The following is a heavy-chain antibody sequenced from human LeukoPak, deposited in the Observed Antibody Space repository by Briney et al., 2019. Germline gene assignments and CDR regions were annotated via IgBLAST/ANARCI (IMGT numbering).Heavy chain of an antibody. J-gene: IGHJ4*02. CDR3: ARDGAITGTTSGY. Sequence: GGSLRLSCEASGFTFSTYWMSWVRQAPGKGLEWVANIKQDGSEKYYVDSVKGRFTISRDNAKNSLYLQMNSLRAEDTAVYYCARDGAITGTTSGYWGQGTLVTVSS. CDR1: GFTFSTYW. D-gene: IGHD1-20*01. CDR2: IKQDGSEK. V-gene: IGHV3-7*01.